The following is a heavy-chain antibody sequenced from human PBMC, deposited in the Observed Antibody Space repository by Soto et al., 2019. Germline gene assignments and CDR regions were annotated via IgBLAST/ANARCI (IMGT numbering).Heavy chain of an antibody. J-gene: IGHJ4*02. Sequence: SLRLSCAASGFTFSSYGMHWVRQAPGKGLEWVAVISYDGSNKYYADSVKGRFTISRDNSKNTLYLQMNSLRAEDTAVYYCASEALNAAAGTSDYWGQGTLVTVSS. V-gene: IGHV3-30*03. CDR2: ISYDGSNK. CDR3: ASEALNAAAGTSDY. CDR1: GFTFSSYG. D-gene: IGHD6-13*01.